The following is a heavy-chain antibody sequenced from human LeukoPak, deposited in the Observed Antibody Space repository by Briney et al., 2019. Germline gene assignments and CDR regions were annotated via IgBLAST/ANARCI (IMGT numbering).Heavy chain of an antibody. J-gene: IGHJ6*02. CDR3: AKDSRTYGDYPNYYYGMDV. Sequence: GGSLRLSCAASGFTFSNYEMNWVRQAPGKGLEWVAVISYDGSNKYYADSVKGRFTISRDNSKNTLYLQMNSLRAEDTAVYYCAKDSRTYGDYPNYYYGMDVWGQGTTVTVSS. CDR1: GFTFSNYE. V-gene: IGHV3-30*18. D-gene: IGHD4-17*01. CDR2: ISYDGSNK.